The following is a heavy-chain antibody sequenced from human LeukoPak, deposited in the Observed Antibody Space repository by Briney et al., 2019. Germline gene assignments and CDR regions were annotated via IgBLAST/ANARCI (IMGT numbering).Heavy chain of an antibody. CDR2: ISGSGGGT. CDR3: AKRGVVIRVILVGFHKEAYYFDS. V-gene: IGHV3-23*01. CDR1: GITLSNYG. Sequence: GGSLRLSCAVSGITLSNYGMSWVRQAPGKGLEWVAGISGSGGGTNYADSVTGRFTISRDNPKNTLYLQMNSLRAEDTAVYFCAKRGVVIRVILVGFHKEAYYFDSWGQGALVTVSS. D-gene: IGHD3-22*01. J-gene: IGHJ4*02.